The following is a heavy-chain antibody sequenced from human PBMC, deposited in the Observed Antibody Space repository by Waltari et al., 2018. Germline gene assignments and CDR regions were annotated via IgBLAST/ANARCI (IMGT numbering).Heavy chain of an antibody. V-gene: IGHV3-23*03. CDR3: AKEQRDFSILFDY. CDR2: IYWGGSST. J-gene: IGHJ4*02. D-gene: IGHD3-3*01. CDR1: GFPFSSYA. Sequence: EVQLLESGGGLVQPGGSLRLSCAASGFPFSSYAMSWVRQAPGKSVWWGSVIYWGGSSTYYASSVKGRFTISRDNSKNALYLQMNSLRAEDTAVYYCAKEQRDFSILFDYWGQGTLVTVSS.